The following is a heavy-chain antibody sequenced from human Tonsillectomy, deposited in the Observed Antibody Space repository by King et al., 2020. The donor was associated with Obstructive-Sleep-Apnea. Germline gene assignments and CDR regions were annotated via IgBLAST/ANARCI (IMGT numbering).Heavy chain of an antibody. J-gene: IGHJ5*02. CDR2: INHSGNT. CDR1: GGSFSDYY. CDR3: ARGSGAAAVNWLDP. V-gene: IGHV4-34*01. Sequence: VQLQQWGAGLLKPSETLSLTCAVYGGSFSDYYCSWIRQPPGKGLEWIGEINHSGNTNYNPALKSRVTISADTSNNQFSLKLSSVTAADTAVIYCARGSGAAAVNWLDPWGQGTLVTVSS. D-gene: IGHD6-13*01.